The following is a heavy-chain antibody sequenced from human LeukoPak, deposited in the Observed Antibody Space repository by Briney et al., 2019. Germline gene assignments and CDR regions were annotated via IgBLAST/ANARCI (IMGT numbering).Heavy chain of an antibody. Sequence: GGSLRLSCGASGFTFSSYAMSWVRQAPGKGLEWVSAIRGSGGSTYYADSVRGRFTISRDNSKNTLYLQMNSLRAEDTAVYYCAKYYGDYPPGGYWGQGTLVTVSS. V-gene: IGHV3-23*01. CDR1: GFTFSSYA. J-gene: IGHJ4*02. CDR3: AKYYGDYPPGGY. CDR2: IRGSGGST. D-gene: IGHD4-17*01.